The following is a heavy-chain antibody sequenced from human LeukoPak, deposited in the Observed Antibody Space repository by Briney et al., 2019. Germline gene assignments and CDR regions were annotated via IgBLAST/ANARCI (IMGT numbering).Heavy chain of an antibody. CDR1: GGSISSYY. CDR3: AGLPVDTAMVFDY. CDR2: IYYSGST. D-gene: IGHD5-18*01. Sequence: SETLSLTCTVSGGSISSYYWSWIRQPPGKGLEWIGYIYYSGSTNYNPSLKSRVTISVDTSKNQFSLKLSSVTAADTAVYYCAGLPVDTAMVFDYWGQGTLVTVSS. J-gene: IGHJ4*02. V-gene: IGHV4-59*01.